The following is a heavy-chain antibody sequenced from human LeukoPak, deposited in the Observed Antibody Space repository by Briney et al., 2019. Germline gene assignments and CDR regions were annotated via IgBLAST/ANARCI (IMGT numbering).Heavy chain of an antibody. Sequence: GASVKVSCKASGYTFTSYGISWVGQAPGQGLEWMGWISAYNGNTNYAQKLQGRVTMTTDTSTSTAYMELRSLRSDDTAVYYCARGRSYYYGSGSYLHWGQGTLVTVSS. D-gene: IGHD3-10*01. V-gene: IGHV1-18*01. CDR2: ISAYNGNT. CDR3: ARGRSYYYGSGSYLH. J-gene: IGHJ4*02. CDR1: GYTFTSYG.